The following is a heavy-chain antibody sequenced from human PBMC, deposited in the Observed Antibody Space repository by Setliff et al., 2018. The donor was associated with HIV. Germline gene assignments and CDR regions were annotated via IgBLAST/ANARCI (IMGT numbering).Heavy chain of an antibody. V-gene: IGHV4-39*01. D-gene: IGHD2-8*02. CDR3: ARHRAAYWYYDY. Sequence: SETLSLTCTVSGDSISRSTYYWAWIRQPPGKGLEWIGSMYYDGNTFYNTSLKSRLTISVDTSKNQLSLKLSSVTAADTAVHYCARHRAAYWYYDYWGQGTLVTVSS. J-gene: IGHJ4*02. CDR1: GDSISRSTYY. CDR2: MYYDGNT.